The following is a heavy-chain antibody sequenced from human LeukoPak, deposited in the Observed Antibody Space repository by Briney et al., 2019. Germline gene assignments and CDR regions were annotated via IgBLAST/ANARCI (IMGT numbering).Heavy chain of an antibody. CDR3: ASSYYDILTGYYMPDY. D-gene: IGHD3-9*01. CDR2: IYYSGGT. J-gene: IGHJ4*02. V-gene: IGHV4-39*01. CDR1: GGSISSSSYY. Sequence: SETLSLTCTVSGGSISSSSYYWGWIRQPPGKGLEWIGSIYYSGGTYYNPSLKIQVTISVNTSKNQFSLKQTSVTHADTAVYYCASSYYDILTGYYMPDYWGQGTLVTVSS.